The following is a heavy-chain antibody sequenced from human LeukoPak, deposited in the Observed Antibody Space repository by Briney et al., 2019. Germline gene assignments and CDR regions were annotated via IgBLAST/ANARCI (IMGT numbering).Heavy chain of an antibody. D-gene: IGHD1-26*01. CDR1: GGSISSYY. J-gene: IGHJ4*02. CDR2: IYYSGST. V-gene: IGHV4-59*01. CDR3: ARSARRVGAYDY. Sequence: SETLSLTCTVSGGSISSYYWSWIRRPPGKGLEWIGYIYYSGSTNYNPSLKSRVTISVDTSKNQFSLKLSSVTAADTAVYYCARSARRVGAYDYWGQGTLVTVSS.